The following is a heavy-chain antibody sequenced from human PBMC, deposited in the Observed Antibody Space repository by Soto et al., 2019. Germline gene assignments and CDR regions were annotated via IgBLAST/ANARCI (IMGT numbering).Heavy chain of an antibody. CDR2: IFFSGNT. J-gene: IGHJ4*02. CDR1: GGSILNGGHY. CDR3: VSRQQQVALVEY. Sequence: PSETLSLTCTVSGGSILNGGHYWTWIRQHPGKGLEWIGRIFFSGNTHYNPALKSRLTFSLDTAKNQFSLKLTSVTAADTAIYYCVSRQQQVALVEYWGQGTLVTVSS. D-gene: IGHD6-13*01. V-gene: IGHV4-31*03.